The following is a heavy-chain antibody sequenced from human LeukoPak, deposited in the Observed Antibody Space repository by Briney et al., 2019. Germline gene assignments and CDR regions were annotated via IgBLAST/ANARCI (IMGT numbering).Heavy chain of an antibody. V-gene: IGHV4-61*02. D-gene: IGHD5-24*01. CDR3: ARQGMGTIY. CDR2: IYTSGIT. Sequence: PSETLSLTCTVSGAPISNGGYYWSWIRQPAGKGLEWIGRIYTSGITNYNPSLKSRVTISLDTSKNQFSLKLNSVTAADTAVYYCARQGMGTIYWGQGTLVTVSS. J-gene: IGHJ4*02. CDR1: GAPISNGGYY.